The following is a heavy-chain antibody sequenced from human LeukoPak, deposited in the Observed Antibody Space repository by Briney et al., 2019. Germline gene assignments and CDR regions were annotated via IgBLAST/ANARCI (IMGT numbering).Heavy chain of an antibody. CDR3: AREGHYDILTGYSPVEYYYYYMDV. Sequence: GGSLRLSCAASGFTLSTYTIHWVRQAPGKGLEWVAVMSYDGNDKHYAASVKGRFTISRDNSKNTVYLQMNSLRAEDTAVYYCAREGHYDILTGYSPVEYYYYYMDVWGKGTTVTVSS. V-gene: IGHV3-30*04. J-gene: IGHJ6*03. CDR1: GFTLSTYT. D-gene: IGHD3-9*01. CDR2: MSYDGNDK.